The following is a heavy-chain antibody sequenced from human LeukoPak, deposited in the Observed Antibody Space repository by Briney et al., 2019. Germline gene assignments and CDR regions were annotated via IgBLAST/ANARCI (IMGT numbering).Heavy chain of an antibody. D-gene: IGHD6-13*01. CDR1: GGSISSYY. V-gene: IGHV4-59*01. CDR3: AREYSSSWYVADYYGMDV. CDR2: IYYSGST. Sequence: SETLSLTCTVSGGSISSYYWSWIRQPPGKGLEWIGYIYYSGSTNYNPSLKSRVTISVDTSKNQFSLKLSSVTAADTAVYYCAREYSSSWYVADYYGMDVWGQGTTVTVSS. J-gene: IGHJ6*02.